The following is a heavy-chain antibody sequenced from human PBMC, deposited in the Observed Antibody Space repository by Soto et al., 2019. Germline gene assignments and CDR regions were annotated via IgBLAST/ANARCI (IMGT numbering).Heavy chain of an antibody. CDR2: IKSKTDGGTT. V-gene: IGHV3-15*01. J-gene: IGHJ5*02. D-gene: IGHD6-13*01. CDR1: GFTFSNAW. CDR3: TKDFGSSSWYWDRFDP. Sequence: GGSLRLSCAASGFTFSNAWMSWVRQAPGKGLEWVGRIKSKTDGGTTDYAAPVKGRFTISRDDSKNTLYLQMNSLKTEDTAVYYCTKDFGSSSWYWDRFDPWGKATLVSVPS.